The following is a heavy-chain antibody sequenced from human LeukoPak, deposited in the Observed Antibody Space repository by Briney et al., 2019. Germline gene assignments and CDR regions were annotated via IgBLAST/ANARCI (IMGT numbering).Heavy chain of an antibody. J-gene: IGHJ4*02. V-gene: IGHV3-48*02. CDR1: GFTFSSYN. CDR2: ISSSSSTI. D-gene: IGHD3-10*01. CDR3: ARVRFSGDREDY. Sequence: PGGSLRLSCAAFGFTFSSYNMNWVRQAPGKGLVWVSYISSSSSTIYYADSVKGRFTISRDNAKNSLYLQMNSLRDEDTAVYYCARVRFSGDREDYWGQGTLVTVSS.